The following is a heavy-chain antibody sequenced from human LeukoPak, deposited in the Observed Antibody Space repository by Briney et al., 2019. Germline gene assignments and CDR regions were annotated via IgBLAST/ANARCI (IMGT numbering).Heavy chain of an antibody. CDR1: GFTVSSNY. V-gene: IGHV3-66*01. CDR3: ARVHSSDYFYY. J-gene: IGHJ4*02. Sequence: GGSLRLSCAASGFTVSSNYMSWVRQAPGKGLEWVSVIYSGGSTYYADSVKGRFTISRDNSKNTLYLQMNSLRAEDTAVYYCARVHSSDYFYYWGQGTLVTVSS. CDR2: IYSGGST. D-gene: IGHD3-22*01.